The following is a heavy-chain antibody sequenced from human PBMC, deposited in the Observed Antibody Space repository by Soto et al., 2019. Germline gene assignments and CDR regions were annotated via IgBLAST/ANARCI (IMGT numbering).Heavy chain of an antibody. CDR2: ISGSGGST. Sequence: EVQLLESGGDLVQPGGSLRLSCAASGITFSNYAMSWVRQAPGKGLEWVSCISGSGGSTYYADSVKGRFTISRDNSKNTLYLQMDSLRAEDTAVYYCAKGRYNSGLFLDYWGQGTLVTVSS. CDR3: AKGRYNSGLFLDY. J-gene: IGHJ4*02. CDR1: GITFSNYA. D-gene: IGHD6-19*01. V-gene: IGHV3-23*01.